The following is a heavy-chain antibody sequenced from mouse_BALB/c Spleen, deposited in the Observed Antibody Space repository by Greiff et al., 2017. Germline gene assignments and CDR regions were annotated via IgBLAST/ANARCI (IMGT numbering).Heavy chain of an antibody. V-gene: IGHV1-82*01. J-gene: IGHJ4*01. Sequence: QVQLQQSGPELVKPGASVKISCKASGYAFSSSWMNWVKQRPGQGLEWIGRIYPGDGDTNYNGKFKGKATLTADKSSSTAYMQLSSLTSVDSAVYFCARRGDYDVGAMDYWGQGTSVTVSS. CDR1: GYAFSSSW. D-gene: IGHD2-4*01. CDR2: IYPGDGDT. CDR3: ARRGDYDVGAMDY.